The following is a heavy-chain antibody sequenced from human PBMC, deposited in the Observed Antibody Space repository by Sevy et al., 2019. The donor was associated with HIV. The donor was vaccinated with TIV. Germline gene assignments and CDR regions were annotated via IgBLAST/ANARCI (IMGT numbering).Heavy chain of an antibody. CDR1: GGTFSSYA. CDR3: AREQSSGSYYFFYYYYYGMDV. J-gene: IGHJ6*02. V-gene: IGHV1-69*13. Sequence: ASVKVSCKASGGTFSSYAISWVRQAPGQGLEWMGGIIPIFGTANYAQKFQGRVTITADESTSTAYMELDSLRSEDTAGYYCAREQSSGSYYFFYYYYYGMDVWGQGTTVTVSS. D-gene: IGHD1-26*01. CDR2: IIPIFGTA.